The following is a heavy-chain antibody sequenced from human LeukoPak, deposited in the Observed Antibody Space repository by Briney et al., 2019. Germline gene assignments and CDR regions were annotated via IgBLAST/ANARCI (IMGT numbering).Heavy chain of an antibody. J-gene: IGHJ6*03. CDR3: ARRSRKERWFRESIKNSYYYMDV. CDR1: GGSFSGYY. D-gene: IGHD3-10*01. V-gene: IGHV4-34*01. CDR2: INHSGST. Sequence: SETLSLTCAVYGGSFSGYYWSWIRQPPGKGLEWIGEINHSGSTNYNPSLKSRVTISVDTSKNQFSLKVSSVTAADTAVYYCARRSRKERWFRESIKNSYYYMDVWGKGTTVTISS.